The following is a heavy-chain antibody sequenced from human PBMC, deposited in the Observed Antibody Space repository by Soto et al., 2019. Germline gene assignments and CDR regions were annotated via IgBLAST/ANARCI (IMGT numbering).Heavy chain of an antibody. D-gene: IGHD5-18*01. Sequence: LSLTCPVSGGSISSGGYYWSWIRQHPGKGLEWIGYIYYSGSTYYNPSLKSRVTISVDTSKNQFSLKLSSVTAADTAVYYCAREGNKGTYGYVDYWGQGTLVTVSS. CDR1: GGSISSGGYY. CDR2: IYYSGST. CDR3: AREGNKGTYGYVDY. V-gene: IGHV4-31*03. J-gene: IGHJ4*02.